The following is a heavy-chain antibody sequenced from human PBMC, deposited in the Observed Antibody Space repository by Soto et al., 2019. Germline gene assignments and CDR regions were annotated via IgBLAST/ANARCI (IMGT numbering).Heavy chain of an antibody. V-gene: IGHV4-59*01. CDR3: ARFYKRFFEKWFYP. CDR1: GGSISSYY. D-gene: IGHD3-3*01. CDR2: IYYSGST. Sequence: SETLSLTCTVSGGSISSYYWSWIRQPPGKGQEWIGYIYYSGSTNYNPSLKSRVTISVDTSKNQFSLKLSSVTAADTAVYYCARFYKRFFEKWFYPWGQATMVNASS. J-gene: IGHJ5*02.